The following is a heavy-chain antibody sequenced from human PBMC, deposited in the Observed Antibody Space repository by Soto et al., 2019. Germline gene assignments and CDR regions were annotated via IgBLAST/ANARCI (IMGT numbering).Heavy chain of an antibody. CDR3: AEGRGEFVVVTANTDYYYYGMDV. CDR2: INPSGGST. J-gene: IGHJ6*02. V-gene: IGHV1-46*01. CDR1: GYTFTSYY. Sequence: ASVKVSCKASGYTFTSYYMHWVRQAPGQGLEWMGIINPSGGSTSYAQKFQGRVTMTRDTSTSTVYMELSSLRSEDTAVYYCAEGRGEFVVVTANTDYYYYGMDVWGQGTTVTVSS. D-gene: IGHD2-21*02.